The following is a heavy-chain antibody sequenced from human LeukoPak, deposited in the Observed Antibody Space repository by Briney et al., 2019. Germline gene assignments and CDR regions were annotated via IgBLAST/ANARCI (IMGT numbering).Heavy chain of an antibody. CDR1: GNTFSTYY. D-gene: IGHD1-26*01. V-gene: IGHV1-46*01. CDR3: ARCPSGSYYVAYY. Sequence: ASVKVSCKASGNTFSTYYIHWVRQAPGQGLEWMGVITPHGGSTTFAQRFQGRVTVTRDTSTSTVYMELRSLRSDDTAVYYCARCPSGSYYVAYYWGQGTLVTVSS. J-gene: IGHJ4*02. CDR2: ITPHGGST.